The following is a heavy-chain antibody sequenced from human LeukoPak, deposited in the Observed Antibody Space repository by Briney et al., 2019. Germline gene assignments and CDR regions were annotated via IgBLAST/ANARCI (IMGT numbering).Heavy chain of an antibody. J-gene: IGHJ6*03. CDR1: GGSSSGYY. V-gene: IGHV4-34*01. Sequence: PSETLSLTCVLYGGSSSGYYWSWIRQPPGKGLEWIGEINHSRSTNYNPSLKSRVTISVDTSKNQFSLKLSSVTAADTAVYYCARYRRGGYYYGSGSPQYMDVWGKGTTVTVSS. CDR2: INHSRST. CDR3: ARYRRGGYYYGSGSPQYMDV. D-gene: IGHD3-10*01.